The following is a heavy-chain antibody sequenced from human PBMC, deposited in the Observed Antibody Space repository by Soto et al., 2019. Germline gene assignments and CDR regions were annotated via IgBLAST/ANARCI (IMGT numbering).Heavy chain of an antibody. CDR3: ARSGSRVGAIRNWFDP. J-gene: IGHJ5*02. CDR1: GGSISSSNW. V-gene: IGHV4-4*02. CDR2: IYHSGST. D-gene: IGHD1-26*01. Sequence: SETLSLTCAVSGGSISSSNWWSWVRQPPGKGPEWIGEIYHSGSTNYNPSLKSRVTISVDKSKNQFSLKLSSVTAADTAVYYCARSGSRVGAIRNWFDPWGQGTLVTSPQ.